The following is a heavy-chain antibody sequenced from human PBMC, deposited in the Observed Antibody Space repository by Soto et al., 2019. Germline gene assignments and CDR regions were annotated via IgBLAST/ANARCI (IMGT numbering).Heavy chain of an antibody. CDR3: ARVDYDSSGYPAAEYFQH. CDR1: GFTVSSSY. J-gene: IGHJ1*01. Sequence: VQLVESGGGLVQPGGSLRLSCAASGFTVSSSYMSWVRQAPGKGLEWVSLIYSGGNTYYADSVKGRFTISRDTSKNTLYLQMNSLRAEDTALYYCARVDYDSSGYPAAEYFQHWGQGTLLTVSS. CDR2: IYSGGNT. V-gene: IGHV3-66*01. D-gene: IGHD3-22*01.